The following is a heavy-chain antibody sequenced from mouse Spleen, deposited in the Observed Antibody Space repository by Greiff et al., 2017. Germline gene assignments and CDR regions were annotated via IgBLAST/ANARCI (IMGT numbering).Heavy chain of an antibody. CDR1: GYSFTGYF. CDR2: INPYNGDT. Sequence: EVQLQQSGPELVKPGDSVKISCKASGYSFTGYFMNWVMQSHGKSLEWIGRINPYNGDTFYNQKFKGKATLTVDKSSSTAHMELRSLTSEDSAVYYCAREGSYYYGSSSFYYFDYWGQGTTLTVSS. V-gene: IGHV1-20*01. CDR3: AREGSYYYGSSSFYYFDY. J-gene: IGHJ2*01. D-gene: IGHD1-1*01.